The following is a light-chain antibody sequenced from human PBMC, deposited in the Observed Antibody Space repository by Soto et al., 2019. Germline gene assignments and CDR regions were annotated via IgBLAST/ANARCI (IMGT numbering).Light chain of an antibody. Sequence: QSALTQPASVSGSPGQSITISCAGTSSDVGGYKYVSWYQQHPGKAPKLMIYEVSNQPSGVSNRFSGSKSGNTASLTISGLQAEDEADYYCNSYTSTYTGVFGTGTKVTVL. CDR3: NSYTSTYTGV. CDR2: EVS. CDR1: SSDVGGYKY. V-gene: IGLV2-14*01. J-gene: IGLJ1*01.